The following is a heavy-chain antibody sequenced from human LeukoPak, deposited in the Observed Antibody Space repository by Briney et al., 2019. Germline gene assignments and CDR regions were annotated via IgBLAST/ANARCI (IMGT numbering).Heavy chain of an antibody. D-gene: IGHD1-26*01. CDR2: IYYSGST. CDR1: GGSISSYY. CDR3: AKDRIVGATTSYDYFDY. V-gene: IGHV4-59*01. Sequence: SETLSLTCTVSGGSISSYYWSWIRQPPGKGLEWIGYIYYSGSTNYNPSLKSRVTISVDTSENQFSLKLSSVTAADTAVYYCAKDRIVGATTSYDYFDYWGQGTLVTVSS. J-gene: IGHJ4*02.